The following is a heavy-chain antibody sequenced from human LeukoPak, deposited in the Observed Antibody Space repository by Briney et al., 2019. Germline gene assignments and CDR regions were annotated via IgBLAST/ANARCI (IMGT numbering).Heavy chain of an antibody. CDR2: TKHVGSER. V-gene: IGHV3-7*04. D-gene: IGHD2-21*02. CDR1: GFTFTSYW. CDR3: ARGGLYGDYYFDY. Sequence: GGSLRLSCAASGFTFTSYWMTWVRQAPGEGLEGVANTKHVGSERYYVDSVKGRFTISRDNVKNSLCLQMDSLRAEDTAVYYCARGGLYGDYYFDYWVQGTLVTVTS. J-gene: IGHJ4*02.